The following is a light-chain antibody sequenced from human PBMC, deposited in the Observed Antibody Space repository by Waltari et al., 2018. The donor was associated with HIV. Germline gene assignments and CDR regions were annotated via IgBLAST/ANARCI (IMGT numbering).Light chain of an antibody. V-gene: IGKV1D-12*01. J-gene: IGKJ2*01. CDR1: QDIHPW. Sequence: DLQMTQSPSSVSVSVGDRVTLTCRPSQDIHPWLAWYQQKPGRAPKLLIYATVNWESEVPARFSGSGSGTDFTLTVSNLQPEDFAAYYCQQSRSVPYTFGQGTKLEIK. CDR2: ATV. CDR3: QQSRSVPYT.